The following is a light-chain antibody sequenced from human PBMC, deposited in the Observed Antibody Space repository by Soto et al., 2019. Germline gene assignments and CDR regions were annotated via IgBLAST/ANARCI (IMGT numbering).Light chain of an antibody. CDR2: GAS. CDR1: QSVSSSD. J-gene: IGKJ1*01. CDR3: QQYGSLPWT. V-gene: IGKV3-20*01. Sequence: EIVLTQSPATLSLSPGERATLSCRASQSVSSSDLAWYQQKPGQAPRLLIYGASSRATGIPDRFSGSGSGTDFTLTISRLEPEDFAVYYCQQYGSLPWTFGQGTKVDIK.